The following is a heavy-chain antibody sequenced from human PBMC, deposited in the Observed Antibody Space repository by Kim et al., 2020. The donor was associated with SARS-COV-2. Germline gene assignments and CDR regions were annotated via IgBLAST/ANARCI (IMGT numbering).Heavy chain of an antibody. D-gene: IGHD2-2*01. V-gene: IGHV4-34*01. CDR3: ARAGPAAKVLSS. J-gene: IGHJ4*02. CDR2: INHSGST. Sequence: SETLSLTCAVYGGSFSGYSWSWIRQPPGKGLEWIGEINHSGSTNYNPSLKSRVTISVDTSKNQFSLKLSSVTAADTAVYYCARAGPAAKVLSSWGQGTLVTVSS. CDR1: GGSFSGYS.